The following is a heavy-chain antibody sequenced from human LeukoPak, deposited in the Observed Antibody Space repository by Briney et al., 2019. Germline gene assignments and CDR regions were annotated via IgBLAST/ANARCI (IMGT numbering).Heavy chain of an antibody. V-gene: IGHV4-34*01. CDR2: INHSGST. D-gene: IGHD3-10*01. CDR3: ARVAVVRGVIRGWFDP. CDR1: GGSFSGYY. J-gene: IGHJ5*02. Sequence: SETLSLTCAVYGGSFSGYYWSWIRQPPGKGLEWIGEINHSGSTNYNPSLKSRVTISVDTSKNQFSLKLSSVTAADTAVYYCARVAVVRGVIRGWFDPWGQGTLVTVSS.